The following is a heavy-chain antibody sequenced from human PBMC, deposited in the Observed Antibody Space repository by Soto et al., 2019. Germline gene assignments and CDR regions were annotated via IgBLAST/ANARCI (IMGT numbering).Heavy chain of an antibody. Sequence: GGSLRLSCAASGFTFSSYAMHWVRQAPGKGLEWVAVISYDGSNKYYADSVKGRFTISRDNSKNTLYLQMNSLRAEDTAVYYCARDRDSSGSDTPFDPWGQGTLVTVSS. CDR2: ISYDGSNK. J-gene: IGHJ5*02. CDR3: ARDRDSSGSDTPFDP. D-gene: IGHD6-19*01. CDR1: GFTFSSYA. V-gene: IGHV3-30-3*01.